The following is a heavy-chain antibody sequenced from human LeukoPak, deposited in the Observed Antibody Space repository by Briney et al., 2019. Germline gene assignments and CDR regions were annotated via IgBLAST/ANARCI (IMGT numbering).Heavy chain of an antibody. CDR1: GFTFDDYA. CDR2: ISWNSGSI. V-gene: IGHV3-9*01. CDR3: ATSGRGATQPFDH. D-gene: IGHD1-26*01. Sequence: PGGSLRLSCAASGFTFDDYAMHWARQAPGKGLEWVSSISWNSGSIDYADSVKGRFTISRDNAKNSVYLQMNSLRAEDTALYYCATSGRGATQPFDHWGQGTLVTVSS. J-gene: IGHJ4*02.